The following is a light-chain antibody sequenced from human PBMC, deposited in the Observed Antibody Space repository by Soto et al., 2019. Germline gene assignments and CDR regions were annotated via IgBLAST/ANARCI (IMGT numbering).Light chain of an antibody. J-gene: IGKJ1*01. CDR3: HQYDTSMWT. CDR1: QSISSW. V-gene: IGKV1-5*01. CDR2: DAS. Sequence: DIQMPPSHSILSASVVDIVPITCLSLQSISSWLAWYQQQPGKAPRLLIYDASSLESGVPSRFSGTGSGTEFTLTISSMKHDDSATYFCHQYDTSMWTFGQGNQVDI.